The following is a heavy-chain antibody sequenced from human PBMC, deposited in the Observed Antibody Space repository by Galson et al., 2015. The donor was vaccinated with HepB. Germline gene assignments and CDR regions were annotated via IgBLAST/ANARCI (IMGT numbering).Heavy chain of an antibody. D-gene: IGHD4-17*01. CDR3: ATDGVLRGGLTTVTNFDY. V-gene: IGHV1-24*01. Sequence: SVKVSCKVSGYTLTELSMHWVRQAPGKGLEWMGGFDPEDGETIYAQKFQGRVTMTEDTSTDTAYMELSSLRSEDTAVYYCATDGVLRGGLTTVTNFDYWGQGTLVTVSS. CDR1: GYTLTELS. CDR2: FDPEDGET. J-gene: IGHJ4*02.